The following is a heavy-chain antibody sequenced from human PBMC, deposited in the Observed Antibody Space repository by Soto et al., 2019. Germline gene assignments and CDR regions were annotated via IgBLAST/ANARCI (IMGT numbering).Heavy chain of an antibody. CDR2: ISWNSGSI. Sequence: PGGSLRLSCAASGFTFDDYAMHWVRQAPGKGLEWVSGISWNSGSIGYADSVKGRFTISRDNAKNSLYLQMNSLRAEDTALYYCAKDPRRYYYDSSGPYYFDYWGQGTLVTVSS. CDR1: GFTFDDYA. D-gene: IGHD3-22*01. J-gene: IGHJ4*02. V-gene: IGHV3-9*01. CDR3: AKDPRRYYYDSSGPYYFDY.